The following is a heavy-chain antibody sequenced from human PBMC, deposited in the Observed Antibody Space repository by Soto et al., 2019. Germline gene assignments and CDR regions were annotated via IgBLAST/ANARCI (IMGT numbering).Heavy chain of an antibody. Sequence: PSETLSLTCSVSGASITTYYWSWIRQPPGKGLEWIGSISYSGSTNYNPSLKSRVTISVDTSKNQFSLKLSSVTAADTAVYYCASGQNDYSNYGVGWFDPWGQGTLVTVSS. CDR1: GASITTYY. V-gene: IGHV4-59*01. CDR3: ASGQNDYSNYGVGWFDP. J-gene: IGHJ5*02. D-gene: IGHD4-4*01. CDR2: ISYSGST.